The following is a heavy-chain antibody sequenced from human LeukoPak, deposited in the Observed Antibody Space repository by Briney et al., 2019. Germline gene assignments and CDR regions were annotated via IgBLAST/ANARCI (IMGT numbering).Heavy chain of an antibody. CDR1: GFTFSSYE. J-gene: IGHJ4*02. Sequence: GGSLRLSCAASGFTFSSYEMNWVRQAPGKGLEWVSYISSSGSTIYYADSVKGRFTISRDNAKNSLYLQMNSLRAEDTAVYYCARVEPGYSSSWYGVDYWGQGTLATVSS. D-gene: IGHD6-13*01. CDR2: ISSSGSTI. V-gene: IGHV3-48*03. CDR3: ARVEPGYSSSWYGVDY.